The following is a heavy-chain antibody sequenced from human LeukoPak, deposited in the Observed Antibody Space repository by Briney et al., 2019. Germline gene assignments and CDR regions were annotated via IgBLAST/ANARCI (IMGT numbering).Heavy chain of an antibody. Sequence: GGSLRLSCAASGFTFSSYGMHWVRQAPGKGLEWVAVISYDGSNKYYADSVKGRFTISRDNSKNTLYLQMNSLRAEDTAVYYCAEDSGSYQLDYWGQGTLVTVSS. CDR3: AEDSGSYQLDY. J-gene: IGHJ4*02. V-gene: IGHV3-30*18. D-gene: IGHD1-26*01. CDR1: GFTFSSYG. CDR2: ISYDGSNK.